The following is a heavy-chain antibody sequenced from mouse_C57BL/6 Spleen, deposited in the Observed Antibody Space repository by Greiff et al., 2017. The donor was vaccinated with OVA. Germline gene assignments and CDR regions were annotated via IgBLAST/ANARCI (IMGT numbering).Heavy chain of an antibody. CDR3: ARNDDYDGY. D-gene: IGHD2-4*01. CDR1: GYTFTDYY. V-gene: IGHV1-76*01. J-gene: IGHJ2*01. Sequence: QVQLQQSGAELVRPGASVKLSCKASGYTFTDYYINWVKQRPGQGLEWIARIYPGSGNTYYNEKFKGKATLTAEKSSSTAYMQLSSLTSEDSAVYFCARNDDYDGYWGQGTTLTVSS. CDR2: IYPGSGNT.